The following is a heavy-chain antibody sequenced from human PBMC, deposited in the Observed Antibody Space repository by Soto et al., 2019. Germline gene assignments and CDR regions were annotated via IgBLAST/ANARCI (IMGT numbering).Heavy chain of an antibody. Sequence: GGSLRLSCAASGFTFSSYSMDWVRQAPGKGLEWVSSISRSSSYIYYADSVKGRFTISRDNAKNSLYLQMNSLRAEDTAVYYCARDLHDYVSFRFDPWGQGTLVTVSS. CDR2: ISRSSSYI. CDR1: GFTFSSYS. CDR3: ARDLHDYVSFRFDP. D-gene: IGHD3-16*01. V-gene: IGHV3-21*01. J-gene: IGHJ5*02.